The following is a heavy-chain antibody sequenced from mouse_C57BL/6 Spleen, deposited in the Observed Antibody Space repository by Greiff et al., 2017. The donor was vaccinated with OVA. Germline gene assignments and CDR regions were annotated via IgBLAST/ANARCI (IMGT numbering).Heavy chain of an antibody. D-gene: IGHD1-1*01. Sequence: QVHVKQPGAELVKPGASVKLSCKASGYTFTSYWMQWVKQRPGQGLEWIGEIDPSDSYTNYNQKFKGKATLTVDTSSSTAYLQLSSLTSEDSAVYYCAARRDGSSYVAGYWGQGTTLTVSS. J-gene: IGHJ2*01. V-gene: IGHV1-50*01. CDR2: IDPSDSYT. CDR1: GYTFTSYW. CDR3: AARRDGSSYVAGY.